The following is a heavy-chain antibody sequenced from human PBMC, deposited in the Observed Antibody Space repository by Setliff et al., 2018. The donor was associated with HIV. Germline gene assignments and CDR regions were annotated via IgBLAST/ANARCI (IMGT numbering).Heavy chain of an antibody. D-gene: IGHD2-8*01. J-gene: IGHJ3*01. Sequence: PGESLKISCKGSQYTFTNYWIGWVRQMPGRGLEWMALIYPSDSNIYYSPSFQDQVTISVEKSIATAYLQWSSLKTSDTAMYYCVRRGGRLLNGFDFWGQGTMVTVSS. V-gene: IGHV5-51*01. CDR2: IYPSDSNI. CDR3: VRRGGRLLNGFDF. CDR1: QYTFTNYW.